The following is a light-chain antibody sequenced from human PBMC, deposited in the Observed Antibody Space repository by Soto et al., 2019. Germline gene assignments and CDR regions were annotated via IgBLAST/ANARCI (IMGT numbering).Light chain of an antibody. CDR2: EVS. J-gene: IGLJ3*02. CDR3: TTYTTTTPGL. V-gene: IGLV2-14*01. Sequence: QSALTQPASVSGSPGQSITISCTGTSSDVGTYNYVSWYQQHPGKAPKLMIYEVSNWPSGVSNRFSGSKSGNTASLTISGPQAKDEVNYYGTTYTTTTPGLFGGGP. CDR1: SSDVGTYNY.